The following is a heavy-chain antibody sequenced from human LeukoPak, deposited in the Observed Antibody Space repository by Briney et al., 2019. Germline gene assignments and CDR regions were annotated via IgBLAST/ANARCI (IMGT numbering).Heavy chain of an antibody. J-gene: IGHJ4*02. CDR2: ISYDGSNT. CDR3: AKVRWDNSHWYYPDS. V-gene: IGHV3-30*18. D-gene: IGHD6-19*01. Sequence: PGGSLRLSCAASGFTFSSYGMHWVRQAPGKGLEWVAVISYDGSNTYYGDSVKGRFTISRDNSKNTLYLQMNSLRAEDTAVYYCAKVRWDNSHWYYPDSWGQGTLVTVSS. CDR1: GFTFSSYG.